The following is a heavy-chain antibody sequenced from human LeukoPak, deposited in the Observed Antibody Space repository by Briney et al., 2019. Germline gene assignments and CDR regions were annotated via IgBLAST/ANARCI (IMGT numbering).Heavy chain of an antibody. CDR1: GGSVSSSSYY. J-gene: IGHJ3*02. V-gene: IGHV4-39*01. CDR3: ARHRRYYDMLTGYYAGLFDI. CDR2: IYYSGCT. Sequence: SETLSLTCSVSGGSVSSSSYYWGWIRQPPGKGLEWIGSIYYSGCTYYNQSLKSRVTISVHMSKNQFSLKLRFVTAADTAVYYCARHRRYYDMLTGYYAGLFDIWGQGTMVTVSS. D-gene: IGHD3-9*01.